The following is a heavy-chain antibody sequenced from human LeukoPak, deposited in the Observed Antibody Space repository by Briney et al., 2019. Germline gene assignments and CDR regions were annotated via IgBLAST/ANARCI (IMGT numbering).Heavy chain of an antibody. CDR3: ARAGTTAVAFDI. J-gene: IGHJ3*02. D-gene: IGHD4-17*01. CDR1: GGSFSGYY. V-gene: IGHV4-34*01. CDR2: INHSGST. Sequence: PSETLSLTCAVYGGSFSGYYWSWIRQPPGKGLEWIGEINHSGSTNYNPSLKSRVTISVDTSKNQFSLKLSSVTAADTAVYYCARAGTTAVAFDIWGQGTMVTVSS.